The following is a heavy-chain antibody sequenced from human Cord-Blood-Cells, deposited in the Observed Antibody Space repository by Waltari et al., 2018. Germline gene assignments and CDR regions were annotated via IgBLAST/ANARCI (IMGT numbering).Heavy chain of an antibody. Sequence: EVQLVESGGGLVQPGGFLRLSCAASGFTFRSYSMNWVRQAPGTGLEWVSYISSSSSTIYYADSVKGRFTISRDNAKNSLYLQMNSLRDEDTAVYYCARDGIAAAPGYFQHWGQGTLVTVSS. V-gene: IGHV3-48*02. CDR2: ISSSSSTI. J-gene: IGHJ1*01. CDR3: ARDGIAAAPGYFQH. CDR1: GFTFRSYS. D-gene: IGHD6-13*01.